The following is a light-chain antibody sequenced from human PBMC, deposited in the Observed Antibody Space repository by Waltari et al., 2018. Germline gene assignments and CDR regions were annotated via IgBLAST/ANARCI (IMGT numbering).Light chain of an antibody. CDR1: SNDIGNYDL. CDR3: FSFVAANSFV. J-gene: IGLJ1*01. V-gene: IGLV2-23*01. CDR2: GAT. Sequence: QSALTQPASVSGSPGQSITLSCTGTSNDIGNYDLVPWYQQRPGDAPKLLMYGATKRPSGVSNRFSGSKSGKTASLTISGLQTEDEADYYCFSFVAANSFVFGPGTKVTVL.